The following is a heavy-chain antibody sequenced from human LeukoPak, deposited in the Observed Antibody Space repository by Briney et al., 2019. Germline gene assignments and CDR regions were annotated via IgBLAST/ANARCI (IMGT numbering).Heavy chain of an antibody. CDR1: GFTFSSYA. D-gene: IGHD2-21*02. CDR2: ISYDGSNK. CDR3: AKDSKYCGGDCYSWFEP. J-gene: IGHJ5*02. V-gene: IGHV3-30*04. Sequence: GRSLRLSCAASGFTFSSYAMHWVRQAPGKGLEWVAVISYDGSNKYYADSVKGRFTISRDNSKNTLYLQMNSLRAEDTAVYYCAKDSKYCGGDCYSWFEPWGQGSLVTVSS.